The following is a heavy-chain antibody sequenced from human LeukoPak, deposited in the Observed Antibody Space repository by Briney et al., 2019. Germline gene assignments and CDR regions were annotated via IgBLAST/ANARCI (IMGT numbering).Heavy chain of an antibody. D-gene: IGHD6-19*01. V-gene: IGHV1-2*02. CDR2: INPNSGGT. CDR1: GYTFTGYY. CDR3: AKAGGGSSGWPFDY. Sequence: GASVKVSCKASGYTFTGYYMHRVRQAPGQGLEWMGWINPNSGGTNYAQKFQGRVTMTRDTSISTAYMELSRLRSDDTAVYYCAKAGGGSSGWPFDYWGQGTLVTVSS. J-gene: IGHJ4*02.